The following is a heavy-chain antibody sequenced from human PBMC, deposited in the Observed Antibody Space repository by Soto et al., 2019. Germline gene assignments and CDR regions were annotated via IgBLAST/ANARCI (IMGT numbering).Heavy chain of an antibody. D-gene: IGHD3-10*02. CDR1: GGSMSENDYY. J-gene: IGHJ3*02. CDR2: IYDTRTT. Sequence: QVQLQEAGPGLVRPSQTLSLTCTVAGGSMSENDYYWSWHRKGPGQGLQWIGYIYDTRTTSYCPSIKSRVPMSADTSGNQFSLRLTSVTGANTALYCCARGIVRGGVAMWGEGTVVTVSS. CDR3: ARGIVRGGVAM. V-gene: IGHV4-30-4*08.